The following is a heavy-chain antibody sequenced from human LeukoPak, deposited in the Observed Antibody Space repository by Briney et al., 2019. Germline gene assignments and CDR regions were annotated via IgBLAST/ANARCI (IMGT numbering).Heavy chain of an antibody. Sequence: SGTLSLTCAVSGGSISSSYWWSWVRQPPGKGLEWIGEIYHSGSTNYNPSLKSRVTMSVDKSKNQFSLKLSSVTAADTAVYYCARLSFSSGWNFDYWGQGTLVTVSS. D-gene: IGHD6-19*01. CDR2: IYHSGST. V-gene: IGHV4-4*02. CDR3: ARLSFSSGWNFDY. J-gene: IGHJ4*02. CDR1: GGSISSSYW.